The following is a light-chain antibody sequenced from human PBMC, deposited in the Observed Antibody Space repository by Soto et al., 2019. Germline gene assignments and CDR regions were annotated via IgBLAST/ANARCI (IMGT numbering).Light chain of an antibody. V-gene: IGLV3-27*01. CDR2: KDT. CDR1: VLAKKF. Sequence: YELTQPSSVSVSPGQTARITCSGDVLAKKFARWFQQKPGQAPVLVIYKDTERPSGIPERFSGFSSGTTVTLTISGAQVEDEADYYCYSAADNNLRVFGGGTKMTVL. J-gene: IGLJ2*01. CDR3: YSAADNNLRV.